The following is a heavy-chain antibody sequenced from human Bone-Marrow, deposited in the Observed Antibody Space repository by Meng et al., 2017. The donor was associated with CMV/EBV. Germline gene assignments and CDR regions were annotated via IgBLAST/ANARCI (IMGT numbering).Heavy chain of an antibody. Sequence: GSLRLSCAVYGGSFSGYYWGWIRQPPGKGLEWIGEINHRGSTNYNPYLKSRVTISVDTSKNQFSLKLSSVTAADTAVYYWARELYQLLSNYYYYYGMDVWGQGTTVTVSS. CDR1: GGSFSGYY. CDR3: ARELYQLLSNYYYYYGMDV. J-gene: IGHJ6*02. V-gene: IGHV4-34*01. D-gene: IGHD2-2*01. CDR2: INHRGST.